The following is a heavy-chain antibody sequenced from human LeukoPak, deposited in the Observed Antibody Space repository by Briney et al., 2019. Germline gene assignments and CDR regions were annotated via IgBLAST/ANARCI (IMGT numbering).Heavy chain of an antibody. CDR2: IYHSGST. Sequence: SETLSLTCAVSGGSISSSNWWSWVRQPPGKGLEWIGEIYHSGSTNYNPSLKSRVTISVDKSKNQFSLKLSSVTAADTAVYYCAGYCSGTSCYYSDYWGQGTLVTVSS. CDR1: GGSISSSNW. D-gene: IGHD2-2*01. CDR3: AGYCSGTSCYYSDY. V-gene: IGHV4-4*02. J-gene: IGHJ4*02.